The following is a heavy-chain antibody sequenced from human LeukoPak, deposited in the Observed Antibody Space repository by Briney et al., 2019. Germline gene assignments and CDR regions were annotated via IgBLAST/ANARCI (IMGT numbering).Heavy chain of an antibody. Sequence: AGGSLRLSCAASGFTFSSYAMSWVRQAPGKGLEWVSAISGGGDSTYYADSVKGRFTISRDNSKNTLYLQMNSLRAEDTAVYYCARDYYGSGIPHGMDVWGQGTTVTVSS. CDR3: ARDYYGSGIPHGMDV. J-gene: IGHJ6*02. CDR2: ISGGGDST. CDR1: GFTFSSYA. V-gene: IGHV3-23*01. D-gene: IGHD3-10*01.